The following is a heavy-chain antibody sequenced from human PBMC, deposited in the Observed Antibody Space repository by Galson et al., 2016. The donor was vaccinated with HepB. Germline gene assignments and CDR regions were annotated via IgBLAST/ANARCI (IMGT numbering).Heavy chain of an antibody. Sequence: SLRLSCAGSGFKFSSYSMNWVRQAPGKGLEWLSYINSGSTSIYYADSVKDRFTVSRDNAKNSVYLQLNSLRDEDTALYYCARSSYYFDSWGQGTLVTVSS. CDR1: GFKFSSYS. V-gene: IGHV3-48*02. CDR3: ARSSYYFDS. J-gene: IGHJ4*02. CDR2: INSGSTSI.